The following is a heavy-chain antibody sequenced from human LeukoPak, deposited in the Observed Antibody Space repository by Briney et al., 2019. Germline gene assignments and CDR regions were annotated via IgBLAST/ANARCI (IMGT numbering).Heavy chain of an antibody. CDR1: GGSISSYY. CDR2: IYTSGST. D-gene: IGHD1-26*01. Sequence: PSETLSLTCTVSGGSISSYYWSWIRQPAGKGLDWIGRIYTSGSTNYNPSLKSRVTMSVDTSKNQFSLKLSSVTAADTAVYYCARHRGNSPGATTLLDYWGQGTLVTVSS. V-gene: IGHV4-4*07. CDR3: ARHRGNSPGATTLLDY. J-gene: IGHJ4*02.